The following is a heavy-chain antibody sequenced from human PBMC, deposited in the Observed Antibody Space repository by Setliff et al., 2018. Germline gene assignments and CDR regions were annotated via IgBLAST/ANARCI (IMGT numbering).Heavy chain of an antibody. V-gene: IGHV1-8*01. CDR1: GYTFTSYD. CDR3: TRDFLGATASFDI. J-gene: IGHJ3*02. CDR2: MNPNSGNT. D-gene: IGHD3-3*01. Sequence: ASVKVSCKASGYTFTSYDINWVRQATGQGLEWMGWMNPNSGNTGYAQKLQGRVTFTRDTSASTVFLELSTLRSEDTAVYYCTRDFLGATASFDIWGQGTMVTVSS.